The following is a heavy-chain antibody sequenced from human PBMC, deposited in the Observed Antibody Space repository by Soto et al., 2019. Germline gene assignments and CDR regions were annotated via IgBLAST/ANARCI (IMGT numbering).Heavy chain of an antibody. Sequence: EVQLVESGGVVVQPGGSLRLSCAASGFTFDDYTMHWVRQAPGKGLEWVSLTSWDGGSTYYADSVKGQFTISRDNSKNSLYLQLNSLRTKDNALYYCAKGGVGRYSRSYCDEVYFDFWGQRTLVTVSS. V-gene: IGHV3-43*01. J-gene: IGHJ4*02. D-gene: IGHD1-26*01. CDR1: GFTFDDYT. CDR3: AKGGVGRYSRSYCDEVYFDF. CDR2: TSWDGGST.